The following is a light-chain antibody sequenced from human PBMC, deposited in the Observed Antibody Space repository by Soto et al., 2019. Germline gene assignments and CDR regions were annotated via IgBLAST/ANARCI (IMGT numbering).Light chain of an antibody. Sequence: EIQVTQSQSTLSASVGDRVTITCQASQDISNNLNLHEQKPGKAPKLLIYDAHKLETGVPSSFSRSGSGTEFTLTISRLQPEDFANYCWQQLNNYPRTFGQGTMVDIK. CDR1: QDISNN. CDR2: DAH. J-gene: IGKJ1*01. V-gene: IGKV1-33*01. CDR3: QQLNNYPRT.